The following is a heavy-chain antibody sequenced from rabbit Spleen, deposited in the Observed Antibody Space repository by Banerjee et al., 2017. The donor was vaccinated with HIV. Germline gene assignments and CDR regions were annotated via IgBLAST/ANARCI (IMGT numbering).Heavy chain of an antibody. CDR2: IYTSIGST. CDR3: ARSIDGVGGYGYAVTRLHL. D-gene: IGHD6-1*01. V-gene: IGHV1S43*01. J-gene: IGHJ3*01. Sequence: QSLEESGGDLVKPGASLTLTCTASGFSFSSSYYMYWVRQAPGKGLELIACIYTSIGSTWYASWVNGRFTISRSTSLNTVTLQMTSLTAADTATYFCARSIDGVGGYGYAVTRLHLWGQGTLVTVS. CDR1: GFSFSSSYY.